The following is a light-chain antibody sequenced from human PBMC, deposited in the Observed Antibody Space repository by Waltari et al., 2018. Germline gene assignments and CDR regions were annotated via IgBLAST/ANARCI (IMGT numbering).Light chain of an antibody. CDR1: TSDVGSYTF. J-gene: IGLJ1*01. Sequence: QSALTQPASVSGSPGQSITISCTGTTSDVGSYTFLSCYQNHPGKAPKPIIFEVSERPSGVSNRSSGSKSGNTASLTISGLQAEDEADYHCCSYAGNSIYVFGTGTRVTVL. CDR2: EVS. CDR3: CSYAGNSIYV. V-gene: IGLV2-23*02.